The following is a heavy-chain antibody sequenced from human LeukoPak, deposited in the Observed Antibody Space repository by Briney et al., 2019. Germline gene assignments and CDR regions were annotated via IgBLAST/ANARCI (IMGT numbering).Heavy chain of an antibody. Sequence: SETLSLTCTVSGDSISSGSYYWGWIRQPPGKGLEWIGSIYYSGATYYNPSLKSRITISLYTSKNHFSLTLTSVTAADTAVYYCAVRHYYDSSGYYANWGQGTLVTVSS. V-gene: IGHV4-39*02. CDR3: AVRHYYDSSGYYAN. CDR2: IYYSGAT. J-gene: IGHJ4*02. CDR1: GDSISSGSYY. D-gene: IGHD3-22*01.